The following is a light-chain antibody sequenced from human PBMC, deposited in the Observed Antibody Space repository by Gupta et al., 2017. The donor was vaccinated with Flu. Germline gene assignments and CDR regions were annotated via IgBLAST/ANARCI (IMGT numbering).Light chain of an antibody. Sequence: SSELTQDPAVSVALGQTVRITCQGGDLIYYYASWDQQRPGQAPLLVIYGDNNRPSGIPDRFSASTSGNTSSLTITATRAEDEADYYCNSRDSHGVPWVFGGGTKLTVL. CDR2: GDN. J-gene: IGLJ3*02. V-gene: IGLV3-19*01. CDR1: DLIYYY. CDR3: NSRDSHGVPWV.